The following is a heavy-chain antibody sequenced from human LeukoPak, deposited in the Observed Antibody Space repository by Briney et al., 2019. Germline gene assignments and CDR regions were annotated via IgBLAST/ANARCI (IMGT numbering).Heavy chain of an antibody. CDR3: ARLTLFYYYYYMDV. CDR1: GGSISSSSYY. J-gene: IGHJ6*03. D-gene: IGHD1-14*01. Sequence: SETPSLTCTVSGGSISSSSYYWGWIRQPPGKGLEWIGSIYYSGSTYYNPSLKSRVTISVDTSKNQFSLKLSSVTAADTAVYYSARLTLFYYYYYMDVWGKGTTVTVSS. CDR2: IYYSGST. V-gene: IGHV4-39*01.